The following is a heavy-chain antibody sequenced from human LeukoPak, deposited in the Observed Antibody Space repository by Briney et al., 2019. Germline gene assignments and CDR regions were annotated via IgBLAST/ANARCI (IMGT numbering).Heavy chain of an antibody. CDR2: ISSSSIYI. J-gene: IGHJ4*02. CDR3: VRDRGTYRPIDY. Sequence: PRGSLRLSCAASGFTFSSYSMNWVRQAPGKGLEWVSSISSSSIYIYYADSVKGRFTISRDNAQNSLYLQMNSLRAEDTAIYYCVRDRGTYRPIDYWGQGTLVTVSS. V-gene: IGHV3-21*04. D-gene: IGHD1-26*01. CDR1: GFTFSSYS.